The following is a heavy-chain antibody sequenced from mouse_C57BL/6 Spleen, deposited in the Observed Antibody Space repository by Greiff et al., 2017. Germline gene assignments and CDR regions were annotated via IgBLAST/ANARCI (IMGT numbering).Heavy chain of an antibody. Sequence: VQLQQSGAELVRPGPSVKVSCKASGYAFTNYLIAWVKQRPGQGLEWIGVIYPGSGGTNYNEKFKGKVTLTADKSASTAYMQLSSLTSEDSAVYICARRYYGAAGAMDYWGQGTSVTVST. CDR3: ARRYYGAAGAMDY. J-gene: IGHJ4*01. D-gene: IGHD2-1*01. CDR2: IYPGSGGT. V-gene: IGHV1-54*01. CDR1: GYAFTNYL.